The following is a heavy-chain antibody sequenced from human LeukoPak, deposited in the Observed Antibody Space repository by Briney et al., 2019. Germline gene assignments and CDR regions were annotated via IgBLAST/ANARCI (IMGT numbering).Heavy chain of an antibody. J-gene: IGHJ6*02. CDR3: ARGYYGILISDYKGMDV. D-gene: IGHD3-9*01. V-gene: IGHV3-21*01. CDR1: GFTFSTYS. CDR2: ISSSSSHK. Sequence: GGSLRLSCAASGFTFSTYSLTWVRQAPGKGLEWVSAISSSSSHKNYADSVKGRFTISRDNAQNSLYLQMHSLRAEDTAVYYCARGYYGILISDYKGMDVWGQGTTVTVSS.